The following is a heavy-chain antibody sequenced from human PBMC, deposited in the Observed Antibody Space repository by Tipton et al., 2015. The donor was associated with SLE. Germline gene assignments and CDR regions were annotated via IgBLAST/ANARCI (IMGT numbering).Heavy chain of an antibody. Sequence: TLSLTCNVSAGSISSGGYYWSWIRQHPGKGLEWIGYIYYSGSTYYNPSLKSRVTISVDTSKNQFSLKLSSVTAADTAVYYCARRRAAVPFDYWGQGTLVTVS. CDR1: AGSISSGGYY. V-gene: IGHV4-31*03. CDR3: ARRRAAVPFDY. J-gene: IGHJ4*02. CDR2: IYYSGST. D-gene: IGHD6-13*01.